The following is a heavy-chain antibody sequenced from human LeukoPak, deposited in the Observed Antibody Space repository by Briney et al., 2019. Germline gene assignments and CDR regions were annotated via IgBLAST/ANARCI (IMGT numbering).Heavy chain of an antibody. CDR3: ASGTTRLDYFDY. V-gene: IGHV3-48*04. CDR2: IISSSTII. CDR1: GFRFSGYS. Sequence: GGSLRLSCAASGFRFSGYSMSWVRQAPGTGLEWVSYIISSSTIIYYADSVKGRFTISRDNAKNSLYLQMNSLRAEDTAVYYCASGTTRLDYFDYWGQGTLVTVSS. D-gene: IGHD1-1*01. J-gene: IGHJ4*02.